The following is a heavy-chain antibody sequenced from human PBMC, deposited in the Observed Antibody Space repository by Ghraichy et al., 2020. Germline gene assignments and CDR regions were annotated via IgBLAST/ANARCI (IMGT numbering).Heavy chain of an antibody. Sequence: SETPSLTCSVYGGSIGGYYWSWIRQSPGQGLEWIGEINYVGVTIYNPSLESRVTISLDTYDNQFSLSLTSLTAADTALYFCVRGRYCGGGACYPRPSSFDYWGQGIPVTVSS. CDR2: INYVGVT. CDR3: VRGRYCGGGACYPRPSSFDY. D-gene: IGHD2-15*01. V-gene: IGHV4-34*01. J-gene: IGHJ4*02. CDR1: GGSIGGYY.